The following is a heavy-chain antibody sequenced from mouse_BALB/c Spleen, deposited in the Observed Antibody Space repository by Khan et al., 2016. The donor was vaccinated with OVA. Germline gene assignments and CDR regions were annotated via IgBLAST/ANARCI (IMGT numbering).Heavy chain of an antibody. V-gene: IGHV1-9*01. D-gene: IGHD1-1*01. CDR3: ARVNYGSRDYCDY. Sequence: VMLVESGAELMKPGASVKISCKATGYTFSGYWLEWVKQRPGHGLEWIGEILPGSGSRNYNEKFKGKATFTADISSKTTYMQLSSLTSEDSAVYYCARVNYGSRDYCDYWGQGTTLTVSS. CDR1: GYTFSGYW. CDR2: ILPGSGSR. J-gene: IGHJ2*01.